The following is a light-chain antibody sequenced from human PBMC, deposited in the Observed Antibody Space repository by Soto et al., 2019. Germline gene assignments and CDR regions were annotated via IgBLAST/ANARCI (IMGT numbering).Light chain of an antibody. CDR2: GAS. V-gene: IGKV3-20*01. Sequence: EIVLTQSPGTLSLSPGERATLSCRASQSVRSNYLAWYQQKPGQAPRLLIYGASSRATGIPDRFSGGASATDFTLTISRLEPEDFAVYYCRHYINSQWTFGQGTKVEIK. CDR1: QSVRSNY. CDR3: RHYINSQWT. J-gene: IGKJ1*01.